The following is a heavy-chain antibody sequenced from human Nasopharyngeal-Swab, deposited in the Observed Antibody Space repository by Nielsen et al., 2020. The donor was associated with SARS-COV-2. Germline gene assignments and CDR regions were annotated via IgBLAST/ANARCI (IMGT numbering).Heavy chain of an antibody. CDR3: TTDYYFDY. CDR2: IGDKDHNYAT. V-gene: IGHV3-73*01. J-gene: IGHJ4*02. D-gene: IGHD4/OR15-4a*01. Sequence: GESLTISCATSGFVFSASAMHWVRQASGKGLEWVGRIGDKDHNYATTYAASVKGRFTISRDDSKNTAFLQMDSLNTEDTALYYCTTDYYFDYWGQGTLVTVSS. CDR1: GFVFSASA.